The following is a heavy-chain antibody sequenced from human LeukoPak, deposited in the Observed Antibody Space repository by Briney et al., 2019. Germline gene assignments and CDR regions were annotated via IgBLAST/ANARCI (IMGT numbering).Heavy chain of an antibody. J-gene: IGHJ4*02. D-gene: IGHD3-10*01. Sequence: GSLRLSCAASGFTFSSYGMHWVRQAPGKGLEWVAVISYDGSNKYYADSVKGRFTISRDNSKNTLYLQMNSLRAEDTAVYYCTRDVIRGTNLGYWGQGTLVTVSS. CDR1: GFTFSSYG. V-gene: IGHV3-30*03. CDR3: TRDVIRGTNLGY. CDR2: ISYDGSNK.